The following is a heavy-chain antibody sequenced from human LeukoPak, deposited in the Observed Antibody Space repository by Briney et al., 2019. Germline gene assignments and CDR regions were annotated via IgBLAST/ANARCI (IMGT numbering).Heavy chain of an antibody. CDR1: GFTFDDYG. V-gene: IGHV3-20*04. J-gene: IGHJ4*02. CDR2: INGNADTT. Sequence: GGSLRLSCAASGFTFDDYGMTWVRQAPGKGLEWVAGINGNADTTGYADSVKGRFTISRDIAKNSLYLQMISLRAEDTAFYYCARGNRGSSYGGDSWGQGTLVTVSS. CDR3: ARGNRGSSYGGDS. D-gene: IGHD1-26*01.